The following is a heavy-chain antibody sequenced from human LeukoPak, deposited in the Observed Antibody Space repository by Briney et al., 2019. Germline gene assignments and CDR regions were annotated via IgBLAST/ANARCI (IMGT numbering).Heavy chain of an antibody. Sequence: GGSLRLSCAASGFTFSSYAMSWVRQAPGKGLEWVSAISGSGGSTYYADSVKGRFTISRDNSKNTLYLQMSSLRAEDTAVYYCAKDLDSSGYYYPFGYWGQGTLVTVSS. CDR3: AKDLDSSGYYYPFGY. J-gene: IGHJ4*02. CDR1: GFTFSSYA. V-gene: IGHV3-23*01. CDR2: ISGSGGST. D-gene: IGHD3-22*01.